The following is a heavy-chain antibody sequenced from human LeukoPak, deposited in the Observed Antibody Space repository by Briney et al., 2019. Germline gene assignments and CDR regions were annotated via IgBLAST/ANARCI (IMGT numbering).Heavy chain of an antibody. V-gene: IGHV4-59*01. CDR2: IYYSGST. J-gene: IGHJ4*02. CDR3: ARAPGYSYGYIYFDY. D-gene: IGHD5-18*01. Sequence: SETLSLTCAVYGGSFSGYYWSWIRQPPGKGLEWIGYIYYSGSTNYNPSLKSRVTISVDTSKNQFSLKLSSVTAADTAVYYCARAPGYSYGYIYFDYWGQGTLVTVSS. CDR1: GGSFSGYY.